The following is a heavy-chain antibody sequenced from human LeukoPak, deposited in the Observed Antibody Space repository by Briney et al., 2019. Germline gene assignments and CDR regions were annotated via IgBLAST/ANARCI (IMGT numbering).Heavy chain of an antibody. CDR1: GGSISSYY. Sequence: SETLSLTCTVSGGSISSYYWSWIRQPPGKGLEWIGYIYYSGSTNYNPSLESRVTISVDTSKNQFSLKLSSVTAADTAVYYCARDDVAGTQRYWYFDLWGRGTLVTVSS. D-gene: IGHD6-19*01. CDR3: ARDDVAGTQRYWYFDL. CDR2: IYYSGST. V-gene: IGHV4-59*01. J-gene: IGHJ2*01.